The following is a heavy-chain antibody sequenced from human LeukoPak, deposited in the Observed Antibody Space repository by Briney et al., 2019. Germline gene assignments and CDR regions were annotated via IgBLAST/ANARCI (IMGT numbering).Heavy chain of an antibody. Sequence: ASVKVSCKASGYTFTNYAMNWVRQAPGQGLEWMGWIHPSTGNPTYAQGFTGRFVFSLDTSVSTTYLQISSLKAEDTAVYFCAXXXQSLGGLSLPDYWGQGTLVTVSS. CDR3: AXXXQSLGGLSLPDY. J-gene: IGHJ4*02. D-gene: IGHD3-16*02. V-gene: IGHV7-4-1*02. CDR2: IHPSTGNP. CDR1: GYTFTNYA.